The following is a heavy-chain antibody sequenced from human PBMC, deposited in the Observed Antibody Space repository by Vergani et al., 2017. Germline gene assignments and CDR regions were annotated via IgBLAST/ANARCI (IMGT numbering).Heavy chain of an antibody. CDR3: ARAGRSGSYYYYMDV. D-gene: IGHD1-26*01. V-gene: IGHV1-69*01. CDR1: GGTFSSYA. J-gene: IGHJ6*03. Sequence: QVQLVQSGAEVKKPGSSVKVSCKASGGTFSSYAISWVRQAPGQGLEWMGGIITIFGTANYAQKFQGRVTITADESTSTAYMELSRLRSEDTAVYYCARAGRSGSYYYYMDVWGKGTTVTVSS. CDR2: IITIFGTA.